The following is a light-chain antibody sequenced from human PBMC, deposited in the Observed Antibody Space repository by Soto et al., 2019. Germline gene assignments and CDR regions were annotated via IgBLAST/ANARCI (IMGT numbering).Light chain of an antibody. J-gene: IGKJ1*01. Sequence: DLHMTHPPSTLSAAVRDRLTITFRASQSISSWLAWYQQKPGKAPKLLIYKASSLESGVPSRFSGSGSGTEFTLTISSLQPDDFATYYCQQYNSYPWTCGHWTKGDIK. CDR3: QQYNSYPWT. V-gene: IGKV1-5*03. CDR1: QSISSW. CDR2: KAS.